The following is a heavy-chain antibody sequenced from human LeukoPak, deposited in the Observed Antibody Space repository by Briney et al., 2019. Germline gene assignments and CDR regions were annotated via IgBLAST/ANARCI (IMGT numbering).Heavy chain of an antibody. J-gene: IGHJ4*02. CDR2: INSDGSST. CDR3: ATYRQVLLPFES. D-gene: IGHD5-18*01. V-gene: IGHV3-74*01. Sequence: GGSLRLSCAASGFTFSSYWMHWVRQAPGKGLVWVSRINSDGSSTSYADSVKGRFTIYRDNSKSILSLQMNSLRAEDTAIYYCATYRQVLLPFESWGQGTLVTVSS. CDR1: GFTFSSYW.